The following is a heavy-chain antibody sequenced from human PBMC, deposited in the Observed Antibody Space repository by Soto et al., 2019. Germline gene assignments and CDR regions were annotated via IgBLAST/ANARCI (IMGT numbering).Heavy chain of an antibody. V-gene: IGHV4-31*03. CDR2: IYYSGST. CDR1: GGSISSGGYY. J-gene: IGHJ5*02. Sequence: PSETLSLTCTVSGGSISSGGYYWSWIRQHPGKGLEWIGYIYYSGSTYYNPSLKSRVTISVDTSKNQFSLKLSSVTAADTAVYYCASDLGSGSYYNVNNWFDPWGQGTLVTVSS. D-gene: IGHD3-10*02. CDR3: ASDLGSGSYYNVNNWFDP.